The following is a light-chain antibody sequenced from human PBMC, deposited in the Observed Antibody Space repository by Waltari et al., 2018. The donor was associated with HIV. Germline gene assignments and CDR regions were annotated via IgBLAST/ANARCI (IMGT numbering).Light chain of an antibody. J-gene: IGLJ1*01. Sequence: QSALTQPASVSGSPGQSITISCTGTSSDVGSYNLVSWYQQHPGKAPKLMIYEVNKRPSGVSNRFSGSKSGNTASLTISGLQAEYESDYYCCSYAGSPYVFGTGTKVTVL. CDR2: EVN. CDR1: SSDVGSYNL. CDR3: CSYAGSPYV. V-gene: IGLV2-23*02.